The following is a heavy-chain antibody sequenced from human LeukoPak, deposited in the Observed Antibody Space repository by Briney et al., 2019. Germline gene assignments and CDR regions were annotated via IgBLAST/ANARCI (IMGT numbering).Heavy chain of an antibody. CDR2: INHSGST. V-gene: IGHV4-34*01. D-gene: IGHD1-1*01. CDR3: ARVRGNWNDLNWFDP. Sequence: KPSETLSLTCAVYGGSFSGYYWSWIRQPPGKGLEWIGEINHSGSTNYNPSLKSRVTISVDTSKNQFSLKLSSVTAADTAVYYCARVRGNWNDLNWFDPWGQGTLVTVSS. J-gene: IGHJ5*02. CDR1: GGSFSGYY.